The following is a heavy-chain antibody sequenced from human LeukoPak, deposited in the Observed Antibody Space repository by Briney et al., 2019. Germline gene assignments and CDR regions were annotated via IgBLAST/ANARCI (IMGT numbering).Heavy chain of an antibody. CDR1: RGSLSSYY. CDR3: ARLLSHGGGAFDI. Sequence: SETLSLTCSASRGSLSSYYWHWIRQRPGKGLEWIGYIYTSGSTSYNPSLKSRVTFTVDTSKNQFSLKLSSVTAADTAVYYCARLLSHGGGAFDIWGQGTLVTVSS. CDR2: IYTSGST. V-gene: IGHV4-4*09. J-gene: IGHJ3*02. D-gene: IGHD4-23*01.